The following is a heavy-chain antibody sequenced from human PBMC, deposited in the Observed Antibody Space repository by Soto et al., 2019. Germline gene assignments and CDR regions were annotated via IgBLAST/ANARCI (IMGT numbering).Heavy chain of an antibody. V-gene: IGHV1-18*01. CDR1: GYTFTSYG. D-gene: IGHD3-10*01. Sequence: ASVKVSCKASGYTFTSYGISWVRQAPGQGLEWMGWISAYNGNTNYAQKLQCRVTMTTDTSTSTAYMELRSLRSDDTAVYYCARDQEGLWFGDGHVDYWGQGTLVTVSS. CDR3: ARDQEGLWFGDGHVDY. J-gene: IGHJ4*02. CDR2: ISAYNGNT.